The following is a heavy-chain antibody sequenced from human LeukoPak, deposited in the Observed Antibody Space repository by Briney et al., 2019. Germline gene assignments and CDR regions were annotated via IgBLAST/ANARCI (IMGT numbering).Heavy chain of an antibody. CDR2: IYYSGST. D-gene: IGHD2-2*01. CDR3: ARVCGDIVVVPAATDYYYYYGMDV. J-gene: IGHJ6*02. CDR1: GGSISSYY. V-gene: IGHV4-59*08. Sequence: NASETLSLTCTVSGGSISSYYWSWIRQPPGKGLEWIGYIYYSGSTNYNPSRKSRVTISVDTSKNQFSLKLSSVTAADTAVYYCARVCGDIVVVPAATDYYYYYGMDVWGQGTTVTVSS.